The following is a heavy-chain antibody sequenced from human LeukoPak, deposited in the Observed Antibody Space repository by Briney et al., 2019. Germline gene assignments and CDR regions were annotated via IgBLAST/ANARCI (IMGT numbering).Heavy chain of an antibody. J-gene: IGHJ4*02. CDR2: IIPIFSIA. D-gene: IGHD5-24*01. Sequence: SVKVSCKASGGTFSSYAISWVRQAPGQGLEWMGRIIPIFSIANYAQKFQGRVTITADKSTSTAYMELSSLRSEDTAVYYCARDRDGYNYDYWGQGTLVTVSS. CDR1: GGTFSSYA. CDR3: ARDRDGYNYDY. V-gene: IGHV1-69*04.